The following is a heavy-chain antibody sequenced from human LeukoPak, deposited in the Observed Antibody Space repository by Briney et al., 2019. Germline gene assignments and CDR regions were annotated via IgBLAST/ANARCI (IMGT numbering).Heavy chain of an antibody. J-gene: IGHJ4*02. V-gene: IGHV3-30*02. D-gene: IGHD3-3*01. CDR1: GFTFSSYG. Sequence: GGSLRLSCAASGFTFSSYGMHWVRQAPGKGLEWVAFIRYDGSNKYNADSVKGRFTISRDNSKKTPYLQMGSLRAQDMSVEYCARVPARTTFDHLCDHWRQETLVSVSS. CDR3: ARVPARTTFDHLCDH. CDR2: IRYDGSNK.